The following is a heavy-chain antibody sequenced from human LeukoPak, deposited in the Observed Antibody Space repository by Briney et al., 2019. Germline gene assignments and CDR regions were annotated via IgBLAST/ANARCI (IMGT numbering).Heavy chain of an antibody. CDR3: AIYTAQGFDY. V-gene: IGHV1-18*01. J-gene: IGHJ4*02. CDR2: ISADNGNT. D-gene: IGHD5-18*01. CDR1: ANTFSNYG. Sequence: ASVKVSCKTSANTFSNYGISWVRQAPGQGLEWMGWISADNGNTNYAQKFHGRVTMTRDMSTSTVYMELSSLRSEDTAVYYCAIYTAQGFDYWGQGTLVTVSS.